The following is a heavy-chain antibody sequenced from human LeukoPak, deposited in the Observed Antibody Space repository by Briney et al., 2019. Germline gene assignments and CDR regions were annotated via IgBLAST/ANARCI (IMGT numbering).Heavy chain of an antibody. J-gene: IGHJ5*01. V-gene: IGHV1-24*01. CDR3: TTGMANDDAGNDS. Sequence: ASVKVSCKVSGYLLSELSIHWVRQTAGKGLEWMAGFAREVDDTIYSENFQGRVTMTEDTSTDTAYMELSSLTFDDTAVYYCTTGMANDDAGNDSSGQRNLGTVSS. CDR1: GYLLSELS. CDR2: FAREVDDT. D-gene: IGHD4-23*01.